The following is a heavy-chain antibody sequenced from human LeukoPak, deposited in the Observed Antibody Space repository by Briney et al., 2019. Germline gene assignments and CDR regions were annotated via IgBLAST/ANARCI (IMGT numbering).Heavy chain of an antibody. CDR1: GGSISSGDYY. J-gene: IGHJ5*01. CDR2: IYYSGTT. D-gene: IGHD3-22*01. Sequence: PSETLSLTCTVSGGSISSGDYYWSWIRQPPGKGLEWIGYIYYSGTTYYNPSLKSRLTISVDTSKKQFSLKLGSVTAADTAVYYCARAASGYYYDSWGQGTLVTVSS. V-gene: IGHV4-30-4*01. CDR3: ARAASGYYYDS.